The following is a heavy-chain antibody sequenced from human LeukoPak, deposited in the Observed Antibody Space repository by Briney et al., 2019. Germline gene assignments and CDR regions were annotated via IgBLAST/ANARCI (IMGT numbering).Heavy chain of an antibody. CDR2: VYSSGST. CDR1: GDSISIFY. V-gene: IGHV4-4*07. CDR3: ARAGFGSGWHYFDY. Sequence: SETLSLTCTVSGDSISIFYWSWIRQPAEKGLEWIGRVYSSGSTNYHPSLKSRCSMSVDTSKNQYSLRLISVTAADTAVYYCARAGFGSGWHYFDYWGRGILVSVSS. D-gene: IGHD6-19*01. J-gene: IGHJ4*01.